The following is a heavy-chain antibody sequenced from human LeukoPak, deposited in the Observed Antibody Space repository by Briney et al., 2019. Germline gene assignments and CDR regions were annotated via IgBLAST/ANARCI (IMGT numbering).Heavy chain of an antibody. V-gene: IGHV4-34*01. Sequence: SETLSLTCAVYGVSFSGYYWSWIRQPPGKGLEWIGEINHSGSTNYNPSLKSRVTISVDTSKNQFSLKLSSVTAADTAVYYCARVSGYYDPWDYYYYMDVWGKGTTVTVSS. D-gene: IGHD3-3*01. CDR3: ARVSGYYDPWDYYYYMDV. CDR2: INHSGST. J-gene: IGHJ6*03. CDR1: GVSFSGYY.